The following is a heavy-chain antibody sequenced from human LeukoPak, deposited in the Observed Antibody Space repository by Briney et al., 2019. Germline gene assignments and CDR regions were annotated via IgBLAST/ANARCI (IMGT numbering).Heavy chain of an antibody. CDR2: IWYDGSNR. J-gene: IGHJ4*02. Sequence: GTSLRLSCAPSGFTLSKFGMPWVRRAPRKGVEWGAFIWYDGSNRYYADSVKRLFTISKDKSTPTLYLQMNSLRAEDTAVYYCARDRSERYFDYWGQGTLVTVSS. CDR3: ARDRSERYFDY. CDR1: GFTLSKFG. V-gene: IGHV3-33*01. D-gene: IGHD3-3*01.